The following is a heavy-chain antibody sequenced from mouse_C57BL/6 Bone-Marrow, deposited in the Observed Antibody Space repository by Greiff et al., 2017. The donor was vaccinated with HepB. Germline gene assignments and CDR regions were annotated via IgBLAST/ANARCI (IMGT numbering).Heavy chain of an antibody. J-gene: IGHJ4*01. CDR3: ARGDYRNYYGSSNYYAMDY. V-gene: IGHV1-64*01. CDR2: IHPNSGST. D-gene: IGHD1-1*01. CDR1: GYTFTSYW. Sequence: QVQLQQPGAELVKPGASVKMSCKASGYTFTSYWITWVKQRPGQGLEWIGMIHPNSGSTNYNEKFKSKATLTVDKSSSTAYMQLSSLTSEDSAVYYCARGDYRNYYGSSNYYAMDYWGQGTSVTVSS.